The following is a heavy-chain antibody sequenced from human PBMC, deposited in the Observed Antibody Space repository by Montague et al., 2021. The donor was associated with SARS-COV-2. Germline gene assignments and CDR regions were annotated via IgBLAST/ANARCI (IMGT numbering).Heavy chain of an antibody. V-gene: IGHV6-1*01. CDR3: VRYSGWFYFDF. D-gene: IGHD6-19*01. CDR2: TYYRSKWYS. Sequence: CAISGDNVSSNSVAWGWIRQSPSRGLEWLGRTYYRSKWYSDYAPSVRGRLTVNPDASKNEFSLELNYVTPEDTAVYYCVRYSGWFYFDFWGQGTLVTVSS. CDR1: GDNVSSNSVA. J-gene: IGHJ4*02.